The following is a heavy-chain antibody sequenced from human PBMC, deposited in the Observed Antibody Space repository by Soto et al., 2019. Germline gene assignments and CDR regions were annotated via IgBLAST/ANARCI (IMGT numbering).Heavy chain of an antibody. CDR1: GFSLSNARMG. CDR2: IFSNDEK. D-gene: IGHD3-22*01. V-gene: IGHV2-26*01. Sequence: QVTLKESGPVLVKPTQTLTLTCTVSGFSLSNARMGVSWIRQPPGKALEWLAHIFSNDEKSYITSLKSRLTLSKDTSKSQVVLTMTNMDPVDTATYDCARITHSSGYYTLFDYWGQGTLVTVSS. CDR3: ARITHSSGYYTLFDY. J-gene: IGHJ4*02.